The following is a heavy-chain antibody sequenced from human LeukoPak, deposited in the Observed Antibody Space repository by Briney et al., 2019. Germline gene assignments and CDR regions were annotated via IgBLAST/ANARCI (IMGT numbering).Heavy chain of an antibody. CDR1: GYTFTSYA. D-gene: IGHD6-6*01. J-gene: IGHJ4*02. Sequence: ASVKVSCKASGYTFTSYAMHWVRQAPGQRLEWMGWINAGNGNTKYSQKFQGRVTITRDTSASTAYMELNSLRAEDTAVYYCATRIAAREFDYWGQGTLVTVSS. V-gene: IGHV1-3*01. CDR2: INAGNGNT. CDR3: ATRIAAREFDY.